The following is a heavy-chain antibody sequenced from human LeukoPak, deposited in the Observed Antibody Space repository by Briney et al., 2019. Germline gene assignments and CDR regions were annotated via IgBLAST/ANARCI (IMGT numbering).Heavy chain of an antibody. Sequence: SQTLSLTSTVPGVAISTYYWSWIPQPPGKELEWSGYIYYSGRTNYNPSLKSRVTISGDTSKNQFSLKLSSVTAADTAVYYCARVAYYYDSSGYYSFLGGEEVSFDYWGQGTLVTVSS. V-gene: IGHV4-59*01. CDR1: GVAISTYY. D-gene: IGHD3-22*01. CDR3: ARVAYYYDSSGYYSFLGGEEVSFDY. CDR2: IYYSGRT. J-gene: IGHJ4*02.